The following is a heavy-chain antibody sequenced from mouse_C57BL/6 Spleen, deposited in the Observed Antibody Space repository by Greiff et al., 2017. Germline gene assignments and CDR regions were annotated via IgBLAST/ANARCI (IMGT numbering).Heavy chain of an antibody. J-gene: IGHJ4*01. Sequence: VQLQQSGPELVKPGDSVKISCKASGYSFTGYFMNWVMQSHGKSLEWIGRINPYNGDTFSNQKFKGKATLTVDKSSSTAHMELRSLTSEDSAVYYCARGDTTVVPYAMDYWGQGTSVTVSS. CDR2: INPYNGDT. V-gene: IGHV1-20*01. CDR3: ARGDTTVVPYAMDY. CDR1: GYSFTGYF. D-gene: IGHD1-1*01.